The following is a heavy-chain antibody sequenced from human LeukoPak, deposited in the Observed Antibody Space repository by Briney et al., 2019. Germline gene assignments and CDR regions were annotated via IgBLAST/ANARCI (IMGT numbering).Heavy chain of an antibody. J-gene: IGHJ4*02. V-gene: IGHV3-23*01. CDR1: GFTFSSYA. CDR3: AKGYYFDILSGYSSLDS. Sequence: GGSLRLSCAASGFTFSSYAMGWVRQAPGKGLEWVSAISGSGDTYYADSVKGRFTISRDNSKNTLYLQMNSLRAEDTAAYYCAKGYYFDILSGYSSLDSWGQGTLVTVSS. CDR2: ISGSGDT. D-gene: IGHD3-9*01.